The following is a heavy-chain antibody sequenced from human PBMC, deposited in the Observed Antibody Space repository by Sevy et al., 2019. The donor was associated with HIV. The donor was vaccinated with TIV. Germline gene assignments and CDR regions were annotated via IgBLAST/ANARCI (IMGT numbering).Heavy chain of an antibody. CDR2: ISYDGRNK. J-gene: IGHJ4*02. V-gene: IGHV3-30*04. D-gene: IGHD4-17*01. CDR3: AKDRYGDTAFGDY. CDR1: GFTFSNDA. Sequence: GGSLRLSCAASGFTFSNDAMHWVRQAPGKGLEWVAFISYDGRNKYYADSVEGRFTISRDSSKSTLYLQMNSLRAEDTAVYFCAKDRYGDTAFGDYWGQGSLVTVSS.